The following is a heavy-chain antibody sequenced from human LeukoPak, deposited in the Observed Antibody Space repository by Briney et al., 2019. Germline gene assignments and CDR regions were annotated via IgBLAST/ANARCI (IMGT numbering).Heavy chain of an antibody. Sequence: GGSLRLSCAASGFTFRSYDMHWVRQATGKGLEWVSAIGIGGDTYYPGSVKGRFTISRENAKNSLYLQMNSLRAEDTAVFYCARDQYDTWSRRGNFDSWGQGTLVIVSS. V-gene: IGHV3-13*01. CDR1: GFTFRSYD. CDR3: ARDQYDTWSRRGNFDS. J-gene: IGHJ4*02. CDR2: IGIGGDT. D-gene: IGHD3/OR15-3a*01.